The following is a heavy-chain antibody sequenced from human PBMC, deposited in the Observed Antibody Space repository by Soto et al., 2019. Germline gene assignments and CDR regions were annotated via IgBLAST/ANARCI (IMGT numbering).Heavy chain of an antibody. D-gene: IGHD6-13*01. J-gene: IGHJ5*02. V-gene: IGHV4-34*01. CDR3: VREVYLGIAAAGFNWFAP. Sequence: PSETLSLTCAVYNGSFSGYYWTWIRQPPGKGLEWIGEINHSGSTNYNPSLKSRVTLSLDTSANQFSLKLRSVTAADAALYYCVREVYLGIAAAGFNWFAPWGQGTQVTVSS. CDR1: NGSFSGYY. CDR2: INHSGST.